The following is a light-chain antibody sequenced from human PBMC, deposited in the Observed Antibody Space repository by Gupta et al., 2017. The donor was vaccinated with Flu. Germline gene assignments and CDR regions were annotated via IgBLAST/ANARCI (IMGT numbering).Light chain of an antibody. J-gene: IGKJ1*01. CDR3: QRDNSLWT. CDR1: QSISSW. V-gene: IGKV1-5*03. Sequence: DIQMTQSPSTLSASVGDRVTITWRASQSISSWLAWYQQKPGKVPKLMIYQASRVESGVPSRFSSSGDGKEFTLTSSRRQDDDGANYYCQRDNSLWTFGQGTKVEIK. CDR2: QAS.